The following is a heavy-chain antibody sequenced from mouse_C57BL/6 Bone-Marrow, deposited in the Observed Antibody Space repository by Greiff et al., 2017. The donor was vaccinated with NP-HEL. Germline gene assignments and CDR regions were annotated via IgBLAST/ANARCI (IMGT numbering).Heavy chain of an antibody. CDR2: IDPSDSYT. V-gene: IGHV1-59*01. CDR1: GYTFTSYW. CDR3: ARYGGGNYVGYYAMDY. D-gene: IGHD2-1*01. J-gene: IGHJ4*01. Sequence: VQLQQPGAELVRPGTSVKLSCKASGYTFTSYWMHWVKQRPGQGLEWIGVIDPSDSYTNYNQKFKGKATLTVDTSSSTAYMQLSSLTSEDSAVYYCARYGGGNYVGYYAMDYWGQGTSVTVSS.